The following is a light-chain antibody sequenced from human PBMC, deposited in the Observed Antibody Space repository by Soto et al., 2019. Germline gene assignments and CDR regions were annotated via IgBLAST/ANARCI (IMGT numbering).Light chain of an antibody. Sequence: TQSSPTLSVSPGESDHLSCRASQSISSNLAWYQQKPGQAPRLLIYGASTRATGIPARFSGSGSGTEFTLTISSLQSEDFAVYYCHQYNNWPPSTFGQGTRLEIK. V-gene: IGKV3-15*01. CDR2: GAS. CDR1: QSISSN. J-gene: IGKJ5*01. CDR3: HQYNNWPPST.